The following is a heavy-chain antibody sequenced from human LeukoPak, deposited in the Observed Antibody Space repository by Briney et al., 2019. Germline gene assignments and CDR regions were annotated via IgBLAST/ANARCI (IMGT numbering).Heavy chain of an antibody. J-gene: IGHJ3*02. CDR1: GGSISSYY. CDR3: ARDPPYDAFDI. CDR2: IYYSGST. V-gene: IGHV4-59*01. Sequence: PSETLSLTCTVSGGSISSYYWSWIRQPPGKGLEWIGYIYYSGSTNYNPSLKSRVTIPVDTSKNQFSLKLSSATAADTAVYYCARDPPYDAFDIWGQGTMVTVSS.